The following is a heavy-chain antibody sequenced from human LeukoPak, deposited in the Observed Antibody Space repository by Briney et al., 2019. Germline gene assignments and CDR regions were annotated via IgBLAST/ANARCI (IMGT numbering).Heavy chain of an antibody. V-gene: IGHV3-74*01. CDR1: GFTFSSYW. D-gene: IGHD5-18*01. CDR2: INSDGSST. Sequence: GGSLRLSCAASGFTFSSYWMHWVRQAPGKGLVWVSRINSDGSSTSYADSVRGRFSISRDNAKNTLYLQMNSLRAEDTAVYYCARDLGYSYGFDYWGQGTLVTVSS. J-gene: IGHJ4*02. CDR3: ARDLGYSYGFDY.